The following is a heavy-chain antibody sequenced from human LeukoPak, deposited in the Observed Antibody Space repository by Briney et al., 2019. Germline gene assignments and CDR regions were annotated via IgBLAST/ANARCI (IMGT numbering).Heavy chain of an antibody. CDR2: INPNSGGT. CDR3: ATPVGYSGYDVCYFDY. CDR1: GYTFTSYG. Sequence: ASVKVSCKASGYTFTSYGISWVRQAPGQGLEWMGWINPNSGGTNYAQKFQGRVTMTRDTSISTAYMELSRLRSDDTAVYYCATPVGYSGYDVCYFDYWGQGTLVTVSS. J-gene: IGHJ4*02. V-gene: IGHV1-2*02. D-gene: IGHD5-12*01.